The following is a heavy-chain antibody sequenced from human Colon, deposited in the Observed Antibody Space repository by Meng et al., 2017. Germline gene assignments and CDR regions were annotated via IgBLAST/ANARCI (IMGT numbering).Heavy chain of an antibody. CDR3: ARVKSGSYFGY. J-gene: IGHJ4*02. CDR2: IYSDGSST. Sequence: GESLKISCAASGFTFSSYWMHWVRQAPGRGLEWVSRIYSDGSSTSYADSVKGRFTISRDNAKNTLYLQMNSLRADDTAVYYCARVKSGSYFGYWVQGTLVTVSS. V-gene: IGHV3-74*01. D-gene: IGHD1-26*01. CDR1: GFTFSSYW.